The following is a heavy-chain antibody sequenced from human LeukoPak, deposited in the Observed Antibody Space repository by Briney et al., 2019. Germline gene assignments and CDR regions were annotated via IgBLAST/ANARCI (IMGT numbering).Heavy chain of an antibody. J-gene: IGHJ4*02. Sequence: SETLSLTCTVSGGSISSYYWSWIRQPPGKGLEWIGYIYYSGSTNYNPSLKSRVTISVDTSKNQFSLKLSSVTAADTAVYYCARDRYYYGSSGYYKIFDYWGQGTLVTVSS. D-gene: IGHD3-22*01. V-gene: IGHV4-59*01. CDR1: GGSISSYY. CDR3: ARDRYYYGSSGYYKIFDY. CDR2: IYYSGST.